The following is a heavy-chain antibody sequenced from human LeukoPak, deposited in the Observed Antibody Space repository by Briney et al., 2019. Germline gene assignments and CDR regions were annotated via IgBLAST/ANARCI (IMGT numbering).Heavy chain of an antibody. J-gene: IGHJ4*02. V-gene: IGHV4-4*02. D-gene: IGHD2-15*01. CDR3: VRDRWLDY. CDR1: GGSISSSNW. Sequence: SETLSLTCAVSGGSISSSNWWSWVRQPPGKGLEWIGEIYHSGSTNYNPSLKSRVTMSVDTSKNQFSLKLSSVTAADTAVYYCVRDRWLDYWGQGTLVTVSS. CDR2: IYHSGST.